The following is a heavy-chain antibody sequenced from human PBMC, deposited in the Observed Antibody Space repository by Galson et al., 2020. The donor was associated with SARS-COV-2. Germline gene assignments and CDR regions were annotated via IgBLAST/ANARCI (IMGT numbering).Heavy chain of an antibody. Sequence: SGPTLVKPTQTLTLTCTFSGFSLSTSRVGVAWIRQPPGKALEWLALIFWDDDKHYSPSLKSRLTITKDTSKNQVVLIMTNMDPVDTATYYCAHTPFIVGDYIWFDPWGQGTLVTVSS. CDR3: AHTPFIVGDYIWFDP. D-gene: IGHD1-26*01. CDR1: GFSLSTSRVG. J-gene: IGHJ5*02. CDR2: IFWDDDK. V-gene: IGHV2-5*02.